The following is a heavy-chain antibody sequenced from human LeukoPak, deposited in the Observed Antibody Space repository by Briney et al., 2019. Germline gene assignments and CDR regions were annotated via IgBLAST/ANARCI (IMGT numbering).Heavy chain of an antibody. V-gene: IGHV4-30-2*01. CDR2: IYHSGST. Sequence: SETLSLTCTVSGGSISSGGYYWSWIRQPPGKGLEWIGYIYHSGSTYYNPSLKSRVTISVDRSKNQFSLKLSSVTAADTAVYYCARGSASNIASLDYWGQGTLVTVSS. CDR1: GGSISSGGYY. J-gene: IGHJ4*02. D-gene: IGHD3-3*02. CDR3: ARGSASNIASLDY.